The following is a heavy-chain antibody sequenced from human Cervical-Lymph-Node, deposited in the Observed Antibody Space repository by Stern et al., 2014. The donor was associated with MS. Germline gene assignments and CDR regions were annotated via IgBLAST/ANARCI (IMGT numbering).Heavy chain of an antibody. J-gene: IGHJ6*02. CDR2: IYPGNSDT. D-gene: IGHD3-16*02. CDR1: GYSFTTYW. CDR3: ARHSVSSVGGMDV. Sequence: VQLVQSGAEMKKPGESLKISCKGYGYSFTTYWIGWVRQMPGKGLEWMGMIYPGNSDTRYRPSFQGQVTISADKSISTAYLQWNSLKASDTAMYYCARHSVSSVGGMDVWGQGTTVTVSS. V-gene: IGHV5-51*01.